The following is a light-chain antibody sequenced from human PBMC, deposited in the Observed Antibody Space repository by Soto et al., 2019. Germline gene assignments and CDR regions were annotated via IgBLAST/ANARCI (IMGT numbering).Light chain of an antibody. Sequence: QSALTQPPSVSGSPGQSVTISCTGTSSDVGGYNRVSWYQQPPGTAPKLMIYEVSDRPSGVPDRFSGSKSGNTASLTISGLQDEDEADYYCSSYTSTNTYVFGAGTKVTVL. J-gene: IGLJ1*01. CDR3: SSYTSTNTYV. CDR2: EVS. CDR1: SSDVGGYNR. V-gene: IGLV2-18*02.